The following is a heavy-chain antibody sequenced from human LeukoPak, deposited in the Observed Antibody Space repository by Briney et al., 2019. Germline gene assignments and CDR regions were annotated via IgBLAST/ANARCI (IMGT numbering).Heavy chain of an antibody. CDR1: GGSFSGYY. CDR2: IKHSGST. CDR3: ARTGGRIQLWLRAFDY. V-gene: IGHV4-34*01. Sequence: SETLSLTCAVYGGSFSGYYWSWIRQPPGKGLEWIGEIKHSGSTNYNPSLKSRVTISVDTSKNQFSLKLSSVTAADTAVYYCARTGGRIQLWLRAFDYWGQGTLVTVSS. D-gene: IGHD5-18*01. J-gene: IGHJ4*02.